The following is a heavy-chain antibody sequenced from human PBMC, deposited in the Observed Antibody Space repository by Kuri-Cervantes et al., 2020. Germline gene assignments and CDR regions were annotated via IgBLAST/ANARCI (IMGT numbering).Heavy chain of an antibody. CDR1: GFTFSTYA. J-gene: IGHJ4*02. CDR2: IGGSESTT. Sequence: LSLTCAASGFTFSTYAMTWVRQAPGKGLEWVSTIGGSESTTYYADSVKGRFTISRDNSKNTLYLQMNSLRAEDTAVYYCAKPRDYYGSGLDYWGQGTLVTVSS. D-gene: IGHD3-10*01. V-gene: IGHV3-23*01. CDR3: AKPRDYYGSGLDY.